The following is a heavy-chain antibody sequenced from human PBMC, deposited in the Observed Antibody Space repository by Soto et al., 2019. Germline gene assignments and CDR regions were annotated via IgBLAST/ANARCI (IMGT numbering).Heavy chain of an antibody. CDR3: AKSSDYYDSSGYYSNFDY. J-gene: IGHJ4*02. CDR2: ISYDGSNK. D-gene: IGHD3-22*01. CDR1: GFTFSSYG. Sequence: QVQLVESGGGVVQPGRSLRLSCAASGFTFSSYGMHWVRQAPGKGLEWVAVISYDGSNKYYADSVKGRFTISRDNSKNTLYLQMNSLRAEDTAVYYCAKSSDYYDSSGYYSNFDYWGQGTLVTVSS. V-gene: IGHV3-30*18.